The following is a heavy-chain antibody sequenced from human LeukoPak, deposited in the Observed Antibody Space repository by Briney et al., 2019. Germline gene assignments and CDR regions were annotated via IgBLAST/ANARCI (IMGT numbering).Heavy chain of an antibody. Sequence: ASVKVSCKASGGTFSSYAIGWVRQAPGQGLEWMGGVIPIFGTAKYAQEVQGRVTITADKSTITAYLELSRLSSDDTAVYYCARDPATYGQWMVDAFDIWGQGTMVTVSS. J-gene: IGHJ3*02. CDR1: GGTFSSYA. CDR3: ARDPATYGQWMVDAFDI. D-gene: IGHD6-19*01. CDR2: VIPIFGTA. V-gene: IGHV1-69*06.